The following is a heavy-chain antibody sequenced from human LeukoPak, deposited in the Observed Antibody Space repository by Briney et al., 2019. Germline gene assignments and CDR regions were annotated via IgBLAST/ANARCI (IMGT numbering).Heavy chain of an antibody. D-gene: IGHD6-13*01. Sequence: GGSLRLSRAASGFTFSSYSMNWVRQAPGKGLEWVSSISSSSSYIYYADSVKGRFTISRDNAKNSLYPQMNSLRAEDTAVYYCARDWPTIAAAGTIPEYFQHWGQGTLVTVSS. J-gene: IGHJ1*01. CDR2: ISSSSSYI. CDR3: ARDWPTIAAAGTIPEYFQH. CDR1: GFTFSSYS. V-gene: IGHV3-21*01.